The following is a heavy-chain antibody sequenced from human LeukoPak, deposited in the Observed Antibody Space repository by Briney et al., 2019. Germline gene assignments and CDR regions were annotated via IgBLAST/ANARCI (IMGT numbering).Heavy chain of an antibody. V-gene: IGHV6-1*01. CDR3: AREVDIVLMVYAALDY. CDR1: GDSVSSNSAA. Sequence: SQTLSLTCAISGDSVSSNSAAWNWFRQSPSRGLEWLGRTYYRSKWYNDYAVSVKSRITINPDTSKNQFSLQLNSVTPEDTAVYYCAREVDIVLMVYAALDYWGQGTLVTVSS. J-gene: IGHJ4*02. D-gene: IGHD2-8*01. CDR2: TYYRSKWYN.